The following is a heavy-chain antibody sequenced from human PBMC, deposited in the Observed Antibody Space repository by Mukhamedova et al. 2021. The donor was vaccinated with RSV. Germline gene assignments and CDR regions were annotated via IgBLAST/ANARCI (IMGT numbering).Heavy chain of an antibody. Sequence: NWIRQSPSRGLEWLGRTYYRSKWYNDYVVSVKSRITIDPDTSKNQFSLQLNSVTPEDTAVYYCARDGGLVAAADYWGQGTLVTVS. CDR3: ARDGGLVAAADY. V-gene: IGHV6-1*01. J-gene: IGHJ4*02. CDR2: TYYRSKWYN. D-gene: IGHD6-25*01.